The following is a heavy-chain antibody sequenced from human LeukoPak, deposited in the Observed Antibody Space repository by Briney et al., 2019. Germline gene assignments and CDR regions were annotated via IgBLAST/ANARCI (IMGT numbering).Heavy chain of an antibody. CDR1: GYTFTGYY. D-gene: IGHD6-13*01. CDR2: INPNSGGT. Sequence: ASVKVSCKASGYTFTGYYMHWVRQAPGQGLEWMGWINPNSGGTNYAQKFQGRVTMTRDTSISTAYMELSRLRSDDTAVYYCARVLISHGHSSSWYPHFDYWGQGTPVTVSS. J-gene: IGHJ4*02. V-gene: IGHV1-2*02. CDR3: ARVLISHGHSSSWYPHFDY.